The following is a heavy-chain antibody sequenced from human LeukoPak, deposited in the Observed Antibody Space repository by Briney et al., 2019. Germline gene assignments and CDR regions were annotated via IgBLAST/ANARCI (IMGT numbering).Heavy chain of an antibody. V-gene: IGHV3-30-3*01. CDR2: ISYDGSNK. Sequence: GGSLRLSCAASGFTFSSYAMHWVRQAPGKGREWVAVISYDGSNKYYADSVKGRFTISRDNSKNTLYLQMNSLRAEDTAVYYCARDVIAAAGTNWFDPWGQGTLVTVSS. CDR1: GFTFSSYA. J-gene: IGHJ5*02. D-gene: IGHD6-13*01. CDR3: ARDVIAAAGTNWFDP.